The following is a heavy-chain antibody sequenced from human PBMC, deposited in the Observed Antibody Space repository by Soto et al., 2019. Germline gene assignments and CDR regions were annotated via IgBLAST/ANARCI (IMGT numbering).Heavy chain of an antibody. D-gene: IGHD3-10*01. J-gene: IGHJ5*02. CDR1: GDSISSRGRC. CDR3: ARPEAAGNYLGLFDP. V-gene: IGHV4-39*01. Sequence: SETLSLSCIVSGDSISSRGRCWGWIRQSPGKGLEWIGTISYTGSTDYNPSLESRVTISVDTSKNQFSLKLTSVTAADTAVYYCARPEAAGNYLGLFDPWGQGALVTVSS. CDR2: ISYTGST.